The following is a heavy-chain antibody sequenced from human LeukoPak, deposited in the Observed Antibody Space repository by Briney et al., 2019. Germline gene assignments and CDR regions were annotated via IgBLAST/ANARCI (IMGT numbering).Heavy chain of an antibody. J-gene: IGHJ5*02. CDR1: GFSLSTSGVG. Sequence: SGPTLVNPTQTLTLTGTFSGFSLSTSGVGVGWIRQPPGKALEWLALIYWDDDKRYSPSLKSRLTITKDTSKNQVVLTMTNMDPVDTATYYCAHGFLYYDFWSGYYNLNWFDPWGQGTLVTVSS. V-gene: IGHV2-5*02. CDR3: AHGFLYYDFWSGYYNLNWFDP. CDR2: IYWDDDK. D-gene: IGHD3-3*01.